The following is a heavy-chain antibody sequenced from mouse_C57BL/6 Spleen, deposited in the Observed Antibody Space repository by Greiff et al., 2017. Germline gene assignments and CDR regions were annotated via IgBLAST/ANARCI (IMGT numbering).Heavy chain of an antibody. Sequence: QVQLQQPGAELVKPGASVKLSCKASGYTFTSYWMQWVKQRPGQGLEWIGEIDPSDSNTNYNQKFKGKATLTVDTSSSTAYMQLSSLTSEDSAVYYCARQGNYVGAMDYWGQGTSVTVSS. J-gene: IGHJ4*01. CDR2: IDPSDSNT. V-gene: IGHV1-50*01. CDR1: GYTFTSYW. D-gene: IGHD2-1*01. CDR3: ARQGNYVGAMDY.